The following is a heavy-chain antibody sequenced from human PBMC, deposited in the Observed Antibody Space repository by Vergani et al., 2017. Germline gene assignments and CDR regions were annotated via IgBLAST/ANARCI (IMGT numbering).Heavy chain of an antibody. CDR2: ISGYDGKT. J-gene: IGHJ6*03. D-gene: IGHD6-6*01. Sequence: QVQLVQSGAEMKKPGASVNVSCKTSGYSFNSYGINWVRQAPGQGLEWLGWISGYDGKTKYVEKLQGRITVTIDTSINSAYMELRGLRSDDTAVYYCARGGSIAAPSYLYYFYMDVWGKGTSVTVSS. V-gene: IGHV1-18*01. CDR3: ARGGSIAAPSYLYYFYMDV. CDR1: GYSFNSYG.